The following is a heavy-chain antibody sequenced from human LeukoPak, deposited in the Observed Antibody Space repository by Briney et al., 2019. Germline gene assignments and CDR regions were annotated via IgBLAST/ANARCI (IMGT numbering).Heavy chain of an antibody. CDR3: ARDYYDFWSGQFDP. V-gene: IGHV4-4*07. D-gene: IGHD3-3*01. CDR1: GGSISSYY. Sequence: SETLSLTCTVSGGSISSYYWSWIRQPAGKGLEWIGRIYTSGGTNYNPSLKSRVTMSVDTSKNQFSLKLSSVTAADTAVYYCARDYYDFWSGQFDPWGQGTLVTVSS. J-gene: IGHJ5*02. CDR2: IYTSGGT.